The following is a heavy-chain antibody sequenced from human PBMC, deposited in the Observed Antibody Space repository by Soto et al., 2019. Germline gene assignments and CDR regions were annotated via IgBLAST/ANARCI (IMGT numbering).Heavy chain of an antibody. CDR2: ISYSADKR. V-gene: IGHV3-23*01. D-gene: IGHD1-7*01. Sequence: PGGSLRLSCAASGFTFNTYVMNWVRQAPGKGLGWGSTISYSADKRHYADSVKGRFTISRDNSRDTLFLQMNSLRADDAAVYYCARRARTATTNWGAFDVWGQGTMVTVSS. CDR1: GFTFNTYV. CDR3: ARRARTATTNWGAFDV. J-gene: IGHJ3*01.